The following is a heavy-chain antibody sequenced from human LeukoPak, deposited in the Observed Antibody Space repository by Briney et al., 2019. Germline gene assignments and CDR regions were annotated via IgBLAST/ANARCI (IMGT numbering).Heavy chain of an antibody. CDR3: ASPFDTAMVYDFDY. D-gene: IGHD5-18*01. CDR2: INPNSGGT. V-gene: IGHV1-2*02. J-gene: IGHJ4*02. Sequence: ASVKVSCKASGYTFTDFYTHWVRQAPGQGPEWMGWINPNSGGTNYAQKFQGRVTMTRDTSISTAYMELSRLRSDDTAVYYCASPFDTAMVYDFDYWGQGTLVTVSS. CDR1: GYTFTDFY.